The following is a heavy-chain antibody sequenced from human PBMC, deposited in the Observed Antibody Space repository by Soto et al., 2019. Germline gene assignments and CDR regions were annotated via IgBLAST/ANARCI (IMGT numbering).Heavy chain of an antibody. D-gene: IGHD6-13*01. CDR2: IGSRHDAI. J-gene: IGHJ5*02. Sequence: GGSLRLSYATSGFTFSTYEMNWVRPAPGKGLEWVSYIGSRHDAIYYADSVKGRFTISRDNSKNTLYLQMNSLRAEDTAVYYCARDRSQLVSWRFDPWGQGTLVTVSS. CDR3: ARDRSQLVSWRFDP. V-gene: IGHV3-48*03. CDR1: GFTFSTYE.